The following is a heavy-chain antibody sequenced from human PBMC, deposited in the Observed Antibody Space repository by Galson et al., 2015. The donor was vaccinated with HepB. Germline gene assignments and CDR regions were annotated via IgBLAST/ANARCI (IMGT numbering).Heavy chain of an antibody. CDR2: ISATGTTI. CDR3: AREGTMVQGVLYDFYYMDV. CDR1: GFTFSSYN. J-gene: IGHJ6*03. D-gene: IGHD3-10*01. Sequence: SLRLSCAASGFTFSSYNMNWVRQAPGKGLEWISYISATGTTIFYADSVKGRFTISRDNSRNTLYLQLNNLRADDTAVYYCAREGTMVQGVLYDFYYMDVWGQGTTVTVSS. V-gene: IGHV3-48*04.